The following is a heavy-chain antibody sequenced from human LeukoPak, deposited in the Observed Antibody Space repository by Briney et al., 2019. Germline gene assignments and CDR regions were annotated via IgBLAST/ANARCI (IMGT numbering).Heavy chain of an antibody. CDR2: ISTYNGNA. CDR3: ARDYTHQVEYTYGYGSDY. CDR1: GYTFTSYA. D-gene: IGHD5-18*01. Sequence: GASVKVSCKASGYTFTSYAMHWVRQAPGQGLEWMGWISTYNGNANYAQKLQGRVTMTTDTSTKTAYMELRSLRSDDTAVYYCARDYTHQVEYTYGYGSDYWGQGTLVTVSS. J-gene: IGHJ4*02. V-gene: IGHV1-18*01.